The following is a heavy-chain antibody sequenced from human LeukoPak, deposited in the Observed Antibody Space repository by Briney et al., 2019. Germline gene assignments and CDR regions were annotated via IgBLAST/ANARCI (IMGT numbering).Heavy chain of an antibody. CDR1: GDSITSSSYY. D-gene: IGHD1-26*01. CDR3: ARAPGIVGAAFDP. Sequence: SETLSLTCTVSGDSITSSSYYWGWIRQPPGKGLEWIGSIYHSGSTYYNPSLKSRVTISVDTSKDQFSLKLNSVTAADTAVYYCARAPGIVGAAFDPWGQGTLVTVSS. V-gene: IGHV4-39*07. J-gene: IGHJ5*02. CDR2: IYHSGST.